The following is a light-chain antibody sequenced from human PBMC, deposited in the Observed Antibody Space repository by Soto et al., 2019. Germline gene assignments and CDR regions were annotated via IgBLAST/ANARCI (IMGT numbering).Light chain of an antibody. CDR3: QQYDFWPRT. Sequence: EFVLTQSPGTLSMSPGERATLSCRASQTVRNNYLAWYQQKPGQAPRLLIYDASSRATGIPDRFSGGGSGTDFTLTITSLQSEDFAVYYCQQYDFWPRTFGQGTKVDIK. J-gene: IGKJ1*01. V-gene: IGKV3-20*01. CDR1: QTVRNNY. CDR2: DAS.